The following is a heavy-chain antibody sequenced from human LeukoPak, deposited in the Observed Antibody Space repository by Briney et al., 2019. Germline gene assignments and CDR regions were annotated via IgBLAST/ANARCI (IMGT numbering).Heavy chain of an antibody. Sequence: GGSLRLSCAASGFTVSSNYMSWVRQAPGKGLEWVSTISGNDGTTYYADSLKGRFTISRDNSRNTLFLQMNSLRAEDTAVYYCAGTSGPFGFWGQGTLVTVSS. V-gene: IGHV3-23*01. CDR1: GFTVSSNY. CDR2: ISGNDGTT. J-gene: IGHJ4*02. D-gene: IGHD1-26*01. CDR3: AGTSGPFGF.